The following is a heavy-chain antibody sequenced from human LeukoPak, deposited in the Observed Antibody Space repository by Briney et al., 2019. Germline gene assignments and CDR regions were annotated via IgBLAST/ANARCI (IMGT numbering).Heavy chain of an antibody. D-gene: IGHD3-22*01. V-gene: IGHV1-69*13. CDR3: ARVGKTYYYDSSLDY. CDR1: GGTFSSYA. J-gene: IGHJ4*02. Sequence: GASVKVSCKASGGTFSSYAISWVRQAPGRGLEWMGGIIPIFGTANYAQKFQGRVTITADESTSTAYMELSSLRSEDTAVYYCARVGKTYYYDSSLDYWGQGTLVTVSS. CDR2: IIPIFGTA.